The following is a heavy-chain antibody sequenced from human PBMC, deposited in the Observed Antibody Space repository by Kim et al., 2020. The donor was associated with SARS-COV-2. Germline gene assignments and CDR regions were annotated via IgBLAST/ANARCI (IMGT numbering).Heavy chain of an antibody. CDR2: VNSDGSGT. J-gene: IGHJ4*02. CDR1: GFTFSSYG. V-gene: IGHV3-74*01. D-gene: IGHD3-16*01. Sequence: GGSLRLSCVASGFTFSSYGMHWVRQAPGKGLVWVARVNSDGSGTSYADSVKGRFTISRDNARNTLYLQMNSLRAEDTAVYYCASLCTGYVWEQFDYWGQGTLVTVSS. CDR3: ASLCTGYVWEQFDY.